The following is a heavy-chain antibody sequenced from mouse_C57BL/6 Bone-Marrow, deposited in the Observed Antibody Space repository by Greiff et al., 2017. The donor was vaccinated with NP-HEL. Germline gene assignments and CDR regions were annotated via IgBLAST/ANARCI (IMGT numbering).Heavy chain of an antibody. J-gene: IGHJ3*01. Sequence: QVQLQQPGAELVMPGASVKLSCKASGYTFTSYWMHWVKQRPGQGLEWIGEIDPSDSYTNYNQKFKGKSTLTVDKSSSTAYMQLSSLTSEDSAVYYCARWDYGPFAYWGQGTLVTVSA. V-gene: IGHV1-69*01. CDR3: ARWDYGPFAY. CDR1: GYTFTSYW. CDR2: IDPSDSYT. D-gene: IGHD2-4*01.